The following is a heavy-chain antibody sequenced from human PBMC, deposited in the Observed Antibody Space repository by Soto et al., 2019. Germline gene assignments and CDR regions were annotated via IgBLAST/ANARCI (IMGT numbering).Heavy chain of an antibody. CDR2: IWYDGSVK. D-gene: IGHD2-15*01. V-gene: IGHV3-33*01. J-gene: IGHJ6*02. CDR3: ARVGCSGGNCKAYSYYAMDV. CDR1: GFTFNTYG. Sequence: QVQLVESGGGVVQPGRSLRLSCAASGFTFNTYGMHWVRQAPGKGLEWVAIIWYDGSVKDYADSVKGRFTISRDNSKNTLYLQMNGLRAEDTAVFYCARVGCSGGNCKAYSYYAMDVWGQGTTVTVSS.